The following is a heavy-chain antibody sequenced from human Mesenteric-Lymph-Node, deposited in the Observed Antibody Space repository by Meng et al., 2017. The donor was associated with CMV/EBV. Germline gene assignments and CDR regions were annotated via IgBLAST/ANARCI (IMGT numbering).Heavy chain of an antibody. CDR3: ARYYDSSGSYYEDFDY. V-gene: IGHV1-18*01. CDR1: VYPFTTYA. CDR2: IPTYSGTT. Sequence: SVYPFTTYAISWVRHAPGQVLEWMGWIPTYSGTTNYAQSFQCRLTLTTDTSTTTAFMELTSLSSDDTAVYYCARYYDSSGSYYEDFDYWGQGTLVTVSS. D-gene: IGHD3-22*01. J-gene: IGHJ4*02.